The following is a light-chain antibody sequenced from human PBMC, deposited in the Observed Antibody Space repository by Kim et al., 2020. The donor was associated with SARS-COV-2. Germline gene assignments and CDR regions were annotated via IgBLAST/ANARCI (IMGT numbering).Light chain of an antibody. V-gene: IGLV3-21*04. CDR2: YDS. CDR3: QVWDSSSDHVV. J-gene: IGLJ2*01. CDR1: NIGSKS. Sequence: SYELTQPPSVSVAPGKTARITCGGNNIGSKSVHWYQQKPGQAPVLVIYYDSDRHSGIPERFSGSNSGNTATLTISRVEAGDEADYYCQVWDSSSDHVVFG.